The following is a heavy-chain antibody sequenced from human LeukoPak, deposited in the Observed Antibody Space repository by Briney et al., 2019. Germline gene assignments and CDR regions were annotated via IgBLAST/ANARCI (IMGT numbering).Heavy chain of an antibody. CDR3: ARVTCSGGNCYGWFDP. J-gene: IGHJ5*02. CDR2: IYYTGST. CDR1: GGSISSGDYY. D-gene: IGHD2-15*01. Sequence: SETLSLTCTVSGGSISSGDYYWSWIRQPPGKGLEWIGYIYYTGSTYYNPSLESRVTISVDMSKNQFSLKLSSVTAADMAVYYCARVTCSGGNCYGWFDPWGQGTLVTVSS. V-gene: IGHV4-30-4*08.